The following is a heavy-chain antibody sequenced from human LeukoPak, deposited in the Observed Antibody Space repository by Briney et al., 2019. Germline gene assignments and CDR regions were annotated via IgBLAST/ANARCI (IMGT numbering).Heavy chain of an antibody. CDR2: INHSGST. J-gene: IGHJ4*02. Sequence: PSETLSLTCAVYGGSFSGYYWSWIRQPPGKGLEWIGEINHSGSTNYNPSLKSRVTISVDTSKNQFSLKLSSVTAADTAVYYCARRRGLLNFDYWGQGTLVTVSS. D-gene: IGHD2-21*02. V-gene: IGHV4-34*01. CDR1: GGSFSGYY. CDR3: ARRRGLLNFDY.